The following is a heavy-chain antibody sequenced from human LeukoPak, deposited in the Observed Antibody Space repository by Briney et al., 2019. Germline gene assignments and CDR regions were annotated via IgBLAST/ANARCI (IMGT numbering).Heavy chain of an antibody. J-gene: IGHJ5*02. V-gene: IGHV1-58*02. Sequence: SVKVSCKASGFTFTNSAMQWVRQARGQRLEWIGWIVVGSGNTNYAQKFQERVTITRDMSTSTAYMELSSLRSEDTAVYYCARGDIVVVPTWFDPWGQGTPVTVSS. D-gene: IGHD2-2*01. CDR3: ARGDIVVVPTWFDP. CDR1: GFTFTNSA. CDR2: IVVGSGNT.